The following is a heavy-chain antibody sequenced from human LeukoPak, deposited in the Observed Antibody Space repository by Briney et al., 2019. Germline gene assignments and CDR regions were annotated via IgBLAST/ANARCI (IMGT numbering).Heavy chain of an antibody. CDR1: GFTFSSYA. CDR2: ISYDGSNK. J-gene: IGHJ4*02. CDR3: ARAPRAGGGVVIPFDY. V-gene: IGHV3-30-3*01. D-gene: IGHD3-3*01. Sequence: GGSLRLSCAASGFTFSSYAMHWVRQAPGKGLEWVAVISYDGSNKYYADSVKGRFTISRDNAKNSLYLQMHSLRAEDTAVYYCARAPRAGGGVVIPFDYWGQGTLVTVSS.